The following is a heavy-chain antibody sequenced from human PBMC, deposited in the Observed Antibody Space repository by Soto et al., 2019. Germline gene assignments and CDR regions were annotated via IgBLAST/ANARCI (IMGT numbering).Heavy chain of an antibody. J-gene: IGHJ4*02. V-gene: IGHV4-59*01. Sequence: SETLSLTCTVSGGSISSYYWSWIRQPPGKGLEWIGYIYYSVSTNYNPSLKSRVTISVDTSKNQFSLKLSSVTAADTAVYYCARGWFGEFNIAYWGQGTLVTVSS. CDR1: GGSISSYY. D-gene: IGHD3-10*01. CDR3: ARGWFGEFNIAY. CDR2: IYYSVST.